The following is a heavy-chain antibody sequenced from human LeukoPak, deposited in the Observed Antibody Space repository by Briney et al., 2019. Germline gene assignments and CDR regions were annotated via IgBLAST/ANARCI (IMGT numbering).Heavy chain of an antibody. CDR2: IYYSGST. CDR1: GGSISSYY. V-gene: IGHV4-59*01. CDR3: ARDIRGHWFDP. J-gene: IGHJ5*02. D-gene: IGHD2-2*02. Sequence: SETLSLTCTVSGGSISSYYWSWIRQPPGKGLEWIGYIYYSGSTNYNPSLKSRVTISVDTSKNQFSLKLSSVTAADTAVYYCARDIRGHWFDPWGQGTLVTVSS.